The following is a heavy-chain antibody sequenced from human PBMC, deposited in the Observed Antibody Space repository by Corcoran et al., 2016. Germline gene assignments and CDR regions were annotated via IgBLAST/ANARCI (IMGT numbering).Heavy chain of an antibody. V-gene: IGHV1-46*01. J-gene: IGHJ4*02. CDR3: ARDWGVGAGGY. D-gene: IGHD3-10*01. CDR1: GYTFTSYY. Sequence: QVQLVQSGAEVKKPGASVKVSCKASGYTFTSYYMHWVRQAPGQGLAWMGIINPSGGSTSYAQKFQGRVTMTRDTSTSTVYMELSSLRSEDTAVYYCARDWGVGAGGYWGQGTLVTVSS. CDR2: INPSGGST.